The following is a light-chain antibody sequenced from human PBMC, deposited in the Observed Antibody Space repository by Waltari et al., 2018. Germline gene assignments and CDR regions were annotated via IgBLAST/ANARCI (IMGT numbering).Light chain of an antibody. CDR1: QSVFYSSNNKNY. CDR3: QQYYSMPLT. J-gene: IGKJ3*01. CDR2: WAS. Sequence: DILMTQSPDSLAVSLGERVSINCQSSQSVFYSSNNKNYLAWYQQKPGQPPKLLMYWASSREFGVPKRFSASGSGTDFTLTISSLEADDVAIYYCQQYYSMPLTFGPGTTVEI. V-gene: IGKV4-1*01.